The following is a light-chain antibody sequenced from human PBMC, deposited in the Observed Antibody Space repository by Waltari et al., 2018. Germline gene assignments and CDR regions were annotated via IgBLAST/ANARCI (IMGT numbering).Light chain of an antibody. CDR2: RNH. J-gene: IGLJ1*01. Sequence: SNYVYWYQQLPGTAPKLLICRNHERPSGVPDRFSGSKSGTSASLAISGLRSEDEADYYCASWDDSLRGVFGTGTKVTVL. V-gene: IGLV1-47*01. CDR3: ASWDDSLRGV. CDR1: SNY.